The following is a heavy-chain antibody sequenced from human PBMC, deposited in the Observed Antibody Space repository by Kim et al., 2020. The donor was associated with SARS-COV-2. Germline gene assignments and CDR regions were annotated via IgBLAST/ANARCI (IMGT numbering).Heavy chain of an antibody. J-gene: IGHJ1*01. D-gene: IGHD3-22*01. V-gene: IGHV3-53*01. CDR2: IYSGGST. CDR3: ARASRGYWGYFQH. CDR1: GFTVSSNY. Sequence: GGSLRLSCAASGFTVSSNYMSWVRQAPGKGLEWVSVIYSGGSTYYADSVKGRFTISRDNSKNTLYLQMNSLRAEDTAVYYCARASRGYWGYFQHWGQGTLVTVSS.